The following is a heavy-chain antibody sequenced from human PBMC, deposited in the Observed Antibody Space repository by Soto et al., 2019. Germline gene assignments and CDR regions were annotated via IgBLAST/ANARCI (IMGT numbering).Heavy chain of an antibody. Sequence: EVQLVESGGGLVKPVVSLRLSCAASGFTFSNAWMNWFRQATGMGLEWVGRIKSKTDGGTTDYAAPVKGRFTISRDDSKNTLYLQMNSLKTEDTAVYYCTTLTMRVVGDAFDIWGQGTMGTVSS. V-gene: IGHV3-15*07. CDR2: IKSKTDGGTT. D-gene: IGHD3-22*01. CDR3: TTLTMRVVGDAFDI. J-gene: IGHJ3*02. CDR1: GFTFSNAW.